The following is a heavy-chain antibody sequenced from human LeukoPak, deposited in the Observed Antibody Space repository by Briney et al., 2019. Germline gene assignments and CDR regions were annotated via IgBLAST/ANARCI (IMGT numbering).Heavy chain of an antibody. D-gene: IGHD1-1*01. CDR2: ISSSSSYI. Sequence: GGSLRLSCAASGFTFSSYSMNWVRQAPGKGLEWVSSISSSSSYIYYADSVKGRFTISRDNSKNTLYLQTGSLRAEDMAVYYCARDNDLNWFDPWGQGTLVTVSS. CDR1: GFTFSSYS. J-gene: IGHJ5*02. V-gene: IGHV3-21*01. CDR3: ARDNDLNWFDP.